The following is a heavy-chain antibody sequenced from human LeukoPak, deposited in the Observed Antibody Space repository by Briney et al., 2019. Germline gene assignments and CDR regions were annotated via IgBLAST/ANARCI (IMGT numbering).Heavy chain of an antibody. CDR2: IRNKPSGGTT. CDR1: GFTFGDYA. J-gene: IGHJ4*02. V-gene: IGHV3-49*03. CDR3: TTVYYYDEKGGIDY. Sequence: GRSLRLSCTGSGFTFGDYAMSWFRQAPGKGLEWVGFIRNKPSGGTTEYAASVKGRFAISRDDSRNIVYLQMNSLKIDDTTVYYCTTVYYYDEKGGIDYWGKGTLVTVSS. D-gene: IGHD3-22*01.